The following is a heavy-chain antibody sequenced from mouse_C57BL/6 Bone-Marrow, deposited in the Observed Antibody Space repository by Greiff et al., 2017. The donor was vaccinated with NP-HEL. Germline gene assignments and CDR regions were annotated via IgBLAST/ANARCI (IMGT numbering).Heavy chain of an antibody. CDR2: INPNYGTT. D-gene: IGHD2-3*01. Sequence: EVQLQQSGPELVKPGASVKISCKASGYSFTDYNMNWVKQSNGKSLEWIGVINPNYGTTSYNQKFKGKATLTVDQSSSTAYMQLNSLTSEDSAVYYCARGGDGYYVGNVDYFDYWGQGTTLTVSS. J-gene: IGHJ2*01. CDR3: ARGGDGYYVGNVDYFDY. V-gene: IGHV1-39*01. CDR1: GYSFTDYN.